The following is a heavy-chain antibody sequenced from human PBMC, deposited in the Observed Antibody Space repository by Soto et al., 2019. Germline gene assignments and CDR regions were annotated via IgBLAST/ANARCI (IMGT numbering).Heavy chain of an antibody. CDR3: ARDYSSSAETSPYYYYYGMDV. J-gene: IGHJ6*02. D-gene: IGHD6-6*01. CDR1: VGSISGYY. Sequence: SXTLSLTCTVSVGSISGYYWSWIRQPAGKGLEWIGRIYTSGSTNYNPSLKSRVTMSVDTSKNQFSLKLSSVTAADTAVYYCARDYSSSAETSPYYYYYGMDVWGQGTTVTVSS. V-gene: IGHV4-4*07. CDR2: IYTSGST.